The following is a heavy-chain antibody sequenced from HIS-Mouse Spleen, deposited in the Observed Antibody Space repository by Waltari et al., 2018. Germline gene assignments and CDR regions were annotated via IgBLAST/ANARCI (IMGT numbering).Heavy chain of an antibody. Sequence: QVQLQESGPGLVKPSETLSLTCTVSGGSLSRYYWSWIRQPAGKGPEWIGRIYTSGSTNYNPSLKSRVTMSVDTSKNQFSLKLSSVTAADTAVYYCARDFHDFWSGYYGGDKKHDAFDIWGQGTMVTVSS. CDR1: GGSLSRYY. CDR3: ARDFHDFWSGYYGGDKKHDAFDI. J-gene: IGHJ3*02. V-gene: IGHV4-4*07. CDR2: IYTSGST. D-gene: IGHD3-3*01.